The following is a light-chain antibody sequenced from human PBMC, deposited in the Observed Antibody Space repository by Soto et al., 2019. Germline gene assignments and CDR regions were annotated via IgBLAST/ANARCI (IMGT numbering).Light chain of an antibody. CDR1: QSVSSN. J-gene: IGKJ4*01. CDR3: QQYNNWPHLT. V-gene: IGKV3-15*01. CDR2: GAS. Sequence: IVMTQSPATLSVSPGERSTLSCRASQSVSSNLAWYQQKPGQPPRLLIYGASTRATGIPARFSGSGSGTEFTLTISSMQYEHFAVYYCQQYNNWPHLTFGGGTKVDIK.